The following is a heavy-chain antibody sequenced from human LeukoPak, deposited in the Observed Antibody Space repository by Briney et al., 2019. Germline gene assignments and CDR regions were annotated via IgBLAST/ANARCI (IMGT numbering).Heavy chain of an antibody. CDR2: IYHSGST. CDR3: ARSLPLLLWFGDSRGNAFDI. J-gene: IGHJ3*02. CDR1: GGSISSGGYS. Sequence: KASETLSLTCAVSGGSISSGGYSWSWIRQPPGKGLEWIGYIYHSGSTYYNPSLKSRVTISVDRSKNQFSLKLSSVTAADTAVYYCARSLPLLLWFGDSRGNAFDIWGQGTMVTVSS. D-gene: IGHD3-10*01. V-gene: IGHV4-30-2*01.